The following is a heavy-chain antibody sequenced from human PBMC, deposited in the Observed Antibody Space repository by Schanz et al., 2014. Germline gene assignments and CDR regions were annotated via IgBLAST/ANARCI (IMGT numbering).Heavy chain of an antibody. CDR3: AKDLWSGYTYPEGSSGFDF. Sequence: QVQLVESGGGVVQPGGSLRLSCAASRFAFSSYGMHWVRQAPGKGLEWVTFIRFDGSNKYFADSVKGRFTISRDNSKNTLYLQMNSLRPEDTAVYYCAKDLWSGYTYPEGSSGFDFWGQGTLVTVS. J-gene: IGHJ4*02. CDR2: IRFDGSNK. D-gene: IGHD3-3*01. CDR1: RFAFSSYG. V-gene: IGHV3-30*02.